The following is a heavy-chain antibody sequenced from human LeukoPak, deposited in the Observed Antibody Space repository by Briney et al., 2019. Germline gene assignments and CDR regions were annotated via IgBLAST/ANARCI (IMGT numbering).Heavy chain of an antibody. CDR1: GFTFRTYG. V-gene: IGHV3-21*05. CDR2: ISTSGRYT. CDR3: ARVASITMICDF. D-gene: IGHD3-22*01. Sequence: GGSLRLSCAASGFTFRTYGMHWVRQAPGKGLEWVSYISTSGRYTNYTDSVKGRFTISRDNAKNSLFLQMNSLRAEDTAVYYCARVASITMICDFWGQGTLVTVSS. J-gene: IGHJ4*02.